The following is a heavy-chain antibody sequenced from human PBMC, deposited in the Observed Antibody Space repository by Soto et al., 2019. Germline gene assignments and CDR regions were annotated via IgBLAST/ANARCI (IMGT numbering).Heavy chain of an antibody. D-gene: IGHD5-12*01. CDR2: IYYSGST. Sequence: QVQLQESGPGLVKPSQTLSLTCTVSGGSISSGGYYWSWIRQHPGKGLEWIGYIYYSGSTYYNPSLKSRVTIAGDTSKNQFSLNLSSVTAADTAVYYCASSWRGDGYNYYAFDIWGQGTMGTFSS. CDR1: GGSISSGGYY. CDR3: ASSWRGDGYNYYAFDI. V-gene: IGHV4-31*03. J-gene: IGHJ3*02.